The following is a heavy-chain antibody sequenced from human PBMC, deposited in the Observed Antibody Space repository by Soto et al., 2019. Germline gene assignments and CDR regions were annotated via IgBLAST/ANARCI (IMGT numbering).Heavy chain of an antibody. D-gene: IGHD4-17*01. CDR3: ARNDYGGKALDY. CDR1: GGTFSSYA. CDR2: IIPIFGTA. J-gene: IGHJ4*02. V-gene: IGHV1-69*06. Sequence: SVKVSCKASGGTFSSYAISWVRQAPGQGLEWMGGIIPIFGTANYAQKFQGRVTITADKSASTAYMELSSLRSEDTAVYYCARNDYGGKALDYWGQGTLVTVSS.